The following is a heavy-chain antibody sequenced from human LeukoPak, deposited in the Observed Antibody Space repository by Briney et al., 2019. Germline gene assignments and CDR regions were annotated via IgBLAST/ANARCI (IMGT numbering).Heavy chain of an antibody. CDR3: TRLYDGSGTYYNGDY. Sequence: GGSLRLSCAGSGFTFSGSAIHWVRQASGKGLEWVGRIRSNYATTYAASMKGRFTISRDDSQNTAYLQINSLKTEDTAVYYCTRLYDGSGTYYNGDYWGQGTLVTVSS. CDR2: IRSNYAT. J-gene: IGHJ4*02. CDR1: GFTFSGSA. D-gene: IGHD3-10*01. V-gene: IGHV3-73*01.